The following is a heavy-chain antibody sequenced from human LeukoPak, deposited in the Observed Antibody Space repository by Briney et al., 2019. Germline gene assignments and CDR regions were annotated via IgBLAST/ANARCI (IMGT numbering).Heavy chain of an antibody. Sequence: TGGSLRLSCAASGFTFSSYSMNWVRQAPGKGLEWVSYIGSSSSTIYYADSVKGRFTISRDNAKNSLYLQMNSLRDEDTAVYYCASENRELVGTFFDYWGQGTLVTVSS. D-gene: IGHD1-26*01. J-gene: IGHJ4*02. CDR2: IGSSSSTI. CDR3: ASENRELVGTFFDY. V-gene: IGHV3-48*02. CDR1: GFTFSSYS.